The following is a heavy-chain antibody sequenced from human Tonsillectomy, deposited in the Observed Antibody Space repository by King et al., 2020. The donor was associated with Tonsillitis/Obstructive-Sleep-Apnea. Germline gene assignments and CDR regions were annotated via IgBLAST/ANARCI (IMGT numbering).Heavy chain of an antibody. J-gene: IGHJ4*02. V-gene: IGHV4-39*01. CDR3: ARLKPQLVRGTHFDY. D-gene: IGHD6-13*01. CDR1: GDSISSSSDY. CDR2: SFYSGST. Sequence: QLQESGPGLVKPSETLSLTCTVSGDSISSSSDYWGWVRQPPGKGLEWIVSSFYSGSTYYNPSPKSRVTISVDTSKNQLALKLRSVTAADTAMYYCARLKPQLVRGTHFDYWGQGTLVTVSS.